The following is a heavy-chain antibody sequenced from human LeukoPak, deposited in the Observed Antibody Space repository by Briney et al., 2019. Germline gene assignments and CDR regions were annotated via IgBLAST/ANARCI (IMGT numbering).Heavy chain of an antibody. Sequence: GRSLRLSCAASGFTFSSYAMHWVRQAPGKGLEWVAVISYDGSNKYYADSVKGRFTISRDNSKNTLYLQMNSLRAEDTAVYYCASLYCSSTSCYGGTGRYYYGMDVWGQGTTVTVSS. J-gene: IGHJ6*02. CDR3: ASLYCSSTSCYGGTGRYYYGMDV. CDR1: GFTFSSYA. D-gene: IGHD2-2*01. V-gene: IGHV3-30-3*01. CDR2: ISYDGSNK.